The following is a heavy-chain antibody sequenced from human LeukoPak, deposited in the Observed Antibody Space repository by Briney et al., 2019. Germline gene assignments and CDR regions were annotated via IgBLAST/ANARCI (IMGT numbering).Heavy chain of an antibody. Sequence: ASVKVSCKASGYTFTSYDITWLRQAPGQGLQWMGWISSYNGNTNYAQKVQGRVTMTTDTSTRTAYMELRSLRSDDTAVYYCARDPGRYSSGVDYWGQGTLVTVSS. V-gene: IGHV1-18*01. J-gene: IGHJ4*02. D-gene: IGHD6-19*01. CDR3: ARDPGRYSSGVDY. CDR1: GYTFTSYD. CDR2: ISSYNGNT.